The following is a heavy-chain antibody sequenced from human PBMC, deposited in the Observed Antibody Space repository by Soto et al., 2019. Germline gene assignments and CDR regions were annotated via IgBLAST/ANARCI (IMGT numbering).Heavy chain of an antibody. CDR3: ARGKIFDYVWGSSRYSLDY. V-gene: IGHV4-34*01. D-gene: IGHD3-16*02. Sequence: ASETLSLTCAVYGGSFSDYYWSWIRQPPGKGLEWIGEINHKGSTNYNPSLKSRLTISVDTSKNQFSLKLISVTAADTSVYYCARGKIFDYVWGSSRYSLDYWGQGTLVTVYS. CDR1: GGSFSDYY. J-gene: IGHJ4*02. CDR2: INHKGST.